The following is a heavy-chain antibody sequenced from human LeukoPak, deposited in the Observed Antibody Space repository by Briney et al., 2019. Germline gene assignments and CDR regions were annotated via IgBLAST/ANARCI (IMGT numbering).Heavy chain of an antibody. CDR3: ARDQGGSGWYVNWFDP. J-gene: IGHJ5*02. CDR2: ISAYNGNT. V-gene: IGHV1-18*01. D-gene: IGHD6-19*01. Sequence: ASVKVSCKASGYTFTSYGISWVRQAPGQGLEWMGWISAYNGNTNYAQKLQGRVTMTTDTSTSTAYMELRSLRSGDTAVYYCARDQGGSGWYVNWFDPWGQGTLVTVSS. CDR1: GYTFTSYG.